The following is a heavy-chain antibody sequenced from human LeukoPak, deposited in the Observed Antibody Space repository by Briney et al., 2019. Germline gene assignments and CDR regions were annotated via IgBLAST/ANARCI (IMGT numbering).Heavy chain of an antibody. Sequence: PSETLSLTCTVSGGSISSYYWSWIRQPPGKGLEWIGYIYYSGSTNYNPSLKSRVTISVDTSKNQFSLKLSSVTAADTAVYYCARHRGSSGWYPQDAFDIWGQGTMVTVSS. J-gene: IGHJ3*02. D-gene: IGHD6-19*01. CDR2: IYYSGST. V-gene: IGHV4-59*08. CDR3: ARHRGSSGWYPQDAFDI. CDR1: GGSISSYY.